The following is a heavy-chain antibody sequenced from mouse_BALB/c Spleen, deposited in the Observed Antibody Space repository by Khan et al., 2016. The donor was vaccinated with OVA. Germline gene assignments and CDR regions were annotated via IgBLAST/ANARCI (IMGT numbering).Heavy chain of an antibody. CDR1: GYTFTSYW. J-gene: IGHJ4*01. Sequence: DLVKPGASVKLSCKASGYTFTSYWINWIKQRPGQGLEWIGRIGPGSGSTSYNELFTGQATLTVDPTSRTAYIQLSSLSTEDSAVFVCTRSNYYGSSLYPMDYWGQGTSVTVSS. CDR3: TRSNYYGSSLYPMDY. D-gene: IGHD1-1*01. CDR2: IGPGSGST. V-gene: IGHV1S41*01.